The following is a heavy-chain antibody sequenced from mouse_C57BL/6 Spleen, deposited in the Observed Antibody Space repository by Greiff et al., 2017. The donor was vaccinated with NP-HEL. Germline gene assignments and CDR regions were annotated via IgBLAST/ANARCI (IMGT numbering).Heavy chain of an antibody. Sequence: QVVESGGGLVKPGGSLKLSCAASGFTFSSYAMSWVRQTPEKRLEWVATISDGGSYTYYPDNVKGRFTISRDNATNNLYLQMSHLKSEDTAMYYCAREDYGSDAMDYWGQGTSVTVSS. CDR2: ISDGGSYT. CDR1: GFTFSSYA. V-gene: IGHV5-4*01. CDR3: AREDYGSDAMDY. J-gene: IGHJ4*01. D-gene: IGHD1-1*01.